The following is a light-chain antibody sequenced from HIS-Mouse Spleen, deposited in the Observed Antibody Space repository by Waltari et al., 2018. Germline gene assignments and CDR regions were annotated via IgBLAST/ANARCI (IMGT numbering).Light chain of an antibody. CDR3: QVWDSSSDHVV. CDR1: NIGSKS. J-gene: IGLJ2*01. Sequence: SYVLTQPPSVSVAPGKTARITCGGNNIGSKSVNWYQKKPGQAPVLVVYDDSERPSGITDRFSGSKAGNTATLTISRVEAGDEADYYCQVWDSSSDHVVFGGGTKLTVL. V-gene: IGLV3-21*03. CDR2: DDS.